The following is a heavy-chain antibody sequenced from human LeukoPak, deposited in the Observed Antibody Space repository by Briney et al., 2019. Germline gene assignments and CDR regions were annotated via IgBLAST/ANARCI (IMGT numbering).Heavy chain of an antibody. CDR2: ISGSGHDI. CDR3: AKDEWFGELLSNDAFDI. V-gene: IGHV3-11*06. D-gene: IGHD3-10*01. Sequence: GGSLRLSCAASGFTFSDSYMTWVRQAPGKGVEWVAYISGSGHDINYSDSVKGRFTISRDNSKNTLYLQMNSLRAEDTAVYYCAKDEWFGELLSNDAFDIWGQGTMVTVSS. CDR1: GFTFSDSY. J-gene: IGHJ3*02.